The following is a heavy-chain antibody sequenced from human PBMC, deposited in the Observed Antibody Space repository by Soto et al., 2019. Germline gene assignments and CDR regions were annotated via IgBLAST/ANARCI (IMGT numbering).Heavy chain of an antibody. CDR2: IKHRGST. D-gene: IGHD5-12*01. J-gene: IGHJ2*01. CDR1: GGSFRGYY. Sequence: QVQLQQWGAGLLKASESLCLTCADYGGSFRGYYWSGIRQHPGKGLEWIGEIKHRGSTNYNPSLTSRVTRSVVTSKNQFSLKLSSVSAAYTAVYSCARARVYSGYEYPTAEWYLDLGSRGTLGTVAS. CDR3: ARARVYSGYEYPTAEWYLDL. V-gene: IGHV4-34*01.